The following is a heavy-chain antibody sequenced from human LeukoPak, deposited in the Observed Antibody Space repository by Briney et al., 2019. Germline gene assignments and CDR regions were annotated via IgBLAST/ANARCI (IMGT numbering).Heavy chain of an antibody. CDR2: IIPIFGTA. Sequence: SSVKVSCKASGGTFSSYAISWVRQAPGQGLEWMGGIIPIFGTANYAQKFQGRVTITTDESTSTAYMELSSLRSEDTAVYYCARGYQLLYGPLDYWGQGTLVTVSS. V-gene: IGHV1-69*05. CDR3: ARGYQLLYGPLDY. CDR1: GGTFSSYA. D-gene: IGHD2-2*02. J-gene: IGHJ4*02.